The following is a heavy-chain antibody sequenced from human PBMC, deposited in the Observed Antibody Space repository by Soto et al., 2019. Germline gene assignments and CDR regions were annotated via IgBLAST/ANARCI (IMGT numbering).Heavy chain of an antibody. D-gene: IGHD3-3*01. CDR3: ARFGSGSYYYGMDV. V-gene: IGHV3-11*03. CDR2: IGSSSGYT. CDR1: GFIFSDYY. Sequence: GGSLRLSCAASGFIFSDYYMNWIRQAPGKGLEWVSYIGSSSGYTDYADSVKGRFTISRDNTKNLLFLQMNSLRAEDTAVYYCARFGSGSYYYGMDVWGQGTTVTVSS. J-gene: IGHJ6*02.